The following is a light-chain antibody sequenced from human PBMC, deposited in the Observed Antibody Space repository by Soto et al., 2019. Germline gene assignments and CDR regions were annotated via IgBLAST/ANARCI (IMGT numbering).Light chain of an antibody. Sequence: QSALTQPRPVSGSPGQSVTISCTGASSDVGAYNYVSWYQQHPGKAPKLMIFDVSQRPSGVPDRFSGSKSGNTASLTISGLQAEDEADYYCCSFAGSYTYVFGTGTKLTVL. CDR1: SSDVGAYNY. CDR3: CSFAGSYTYV. J-gene: IGLJ1*01. V-gene: IGLV2-11*01. CDR2: DVS.